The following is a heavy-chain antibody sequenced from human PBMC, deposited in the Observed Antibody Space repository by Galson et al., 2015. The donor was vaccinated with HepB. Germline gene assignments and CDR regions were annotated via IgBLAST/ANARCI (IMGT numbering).Heavy chain of an antibody. D-gene: IGHD3-22*01. J-gene: IGHJ3*01. V-gene: IGHV3-21*01. CDR3: ASSYDSSGYHAFDL. CDR2: ISSSSYI. CDR1: GFTFRSYS. Sequence: SLRLSCAASGFTFRSYSMNWVRQAPGKGLEWVSSISSSSYIYYADSVKGRFTISRDNAKNSLYLQMNSLRVEDTAVYYCASSYDSSGYHAFDLWGQGTMVTVSS.